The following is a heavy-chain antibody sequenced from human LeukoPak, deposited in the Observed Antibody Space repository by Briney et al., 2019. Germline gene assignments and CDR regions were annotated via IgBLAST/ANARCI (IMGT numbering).Heavy chain of an antibody. V-gene: IGHV3-74*01. J-gene: IGHJ4*02. CDR1: GFTFSSYW. Sequence: GGSLRLSCAASGFTFSSYWMHWVRQSPGKGLVWVARINSDGSSTSYADSVKGRFTISRDNAKNTLYLQMNSLRAEDTAVYYCAREISSSSSFDYWGQGTLVTVSS. CDR2: INSDGSST. CDR3: AREISSSSSFDY. D-gene: IGHD6-6*01.